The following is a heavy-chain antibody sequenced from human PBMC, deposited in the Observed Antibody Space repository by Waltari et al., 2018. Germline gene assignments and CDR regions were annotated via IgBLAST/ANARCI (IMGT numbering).Heavy chain of an antibody. Sequence: QVLLQQSGPGLVKPSETLSVTCPVSGGSLSGFYWIWIRQAPGKGLEVIALIDDSGTTKYNPSLKSRVTISVHPSKNRCTLKLGSATAADTALYYCARGTPSFYHYMDVWGKGTTVIVSS. V-gene: IGHV4-59*01. CDR1: GGSLSGFY. J-gene: IGHJ6*03. CDR2: IDDSGTT. CDR3: ARGTPSFYHYMDV.